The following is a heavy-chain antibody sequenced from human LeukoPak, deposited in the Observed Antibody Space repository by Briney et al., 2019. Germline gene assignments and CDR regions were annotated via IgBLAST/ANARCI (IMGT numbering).Heavy chain of an antibody. D-gene: IGHD4-17*01. V-gene: IGHV1-69*04. CDR3: ASLGYSTVTTNY. CDR1: GGTFSSYA. J-gene: IGHJ4*02. CDR2: IIPILGIA. Sequence: ASVKVSCKASGGTFSSYAISWVRQAPGQGLEWMGRIIPILGIANYAQKFQGRVTITADKSTSTAHMELSSLRSEDTAVYYCASLGYSTVTTNYWGQGTLVTVSS.